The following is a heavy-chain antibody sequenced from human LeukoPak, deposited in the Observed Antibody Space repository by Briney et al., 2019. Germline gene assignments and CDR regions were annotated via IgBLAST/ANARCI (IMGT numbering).Heavy chain of an antibody. CDR1: GFTFSSYW. Sequence: GGSLRLSCAASGFTFSSYWMHWVRQAPGKGLVWLSRINSDGFSISYADSVKGRFTISRDNAKNTLYLQMNTLRAEDTAVYYCAKDHLTFGGVLDAFDIWGQGTMVTVSS. D-gene: IGHD3-16*01. V-gene: IGHV3-74*01. J-gene: IGHJ3*02. CDR3: AKDHLTFGGVLDAFDI. CDR2: INSDGFSI.